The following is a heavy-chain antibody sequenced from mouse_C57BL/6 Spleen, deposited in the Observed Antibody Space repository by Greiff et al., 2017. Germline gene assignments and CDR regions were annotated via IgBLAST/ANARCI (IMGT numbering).Heavy chain of an antibody. CDR2: IYPGDGDT. V-gene: IGHV1-82*01. J-gene: IGHJ1*03. CDR1: GYAFSSSW. D-gene: IGHD1-1*01. CDR3: ARGGYYYGSTHWYFDV. Sequence: QVHVKQSGPELVKPGASVKISCKASGYAFSSSWMNWVHQRPGKGLEWIGRIYPGDGDTNYPGTVKGKATLTADKSSSTAYMQLSSLTSDDSAVYYCARGGYYYGSTHWYFDVWGTGTTVTVSS.